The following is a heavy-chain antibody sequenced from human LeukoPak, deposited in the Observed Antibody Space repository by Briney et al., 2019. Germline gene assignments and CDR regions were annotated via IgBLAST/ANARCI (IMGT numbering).Heavy chain of an antibody. D-gene: IGHD3-22*01. V-gene: IGHV3-23*01. J-gene: IGHJ4*02. CDR3: AKGGPMIVVVITGFDY. CDR2: ISGSGGST. Sequence: PGGSLRLSCAASGFTFSSYAMSWVRQAPGKGLEWVSAISGSGGSTYYADSVKGRFTISRDNSKNTLYLQMNSLRAEDTAVYYCAKGGPMIVVVITGFDYWGQGTLVTVSS. CDR1: GFTFSSYA.